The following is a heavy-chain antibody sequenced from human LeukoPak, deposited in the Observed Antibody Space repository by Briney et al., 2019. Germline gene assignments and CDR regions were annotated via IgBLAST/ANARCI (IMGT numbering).Heavy chain of an antibody. CDR3: ARGRSPDYWYFDL. V-gene: IGHV3-30-3*01. CDR1: GCTFNDYA. CDR2: ISNDGSNE. J-gene: IGHJ2*01. Sequence: GGSLRLSCAASGCTFNDYAMHWVRQAPGKGLEWVALISNDGSNEYYADSVKGRFTISRDNSENTLYLQMTSLRAEATAVYYCARGRSPDYWYFDLWGRGTLVTVSS.